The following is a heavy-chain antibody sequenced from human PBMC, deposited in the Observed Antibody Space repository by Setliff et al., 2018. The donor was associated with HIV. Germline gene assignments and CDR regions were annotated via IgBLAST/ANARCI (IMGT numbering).Heavy chain of an antibody. CDR3: TRAFPPMIPAAFDI. Sequence: ASVKVSCKASGFSFSRHYMHWVRQAPGEGLEWVEMINPSDGIPSYAQKFQDRVVVTRDTSRSIVYMELSSLLSEDTAVYFCTRAFPPMIPAAFDIWGLGTLVTVSS. V-gene: IGHV1-46*01. D-gene: IGHD3-16*01. J-gene: IGHJ3*02. CDR2: INPSDGIP. CDR1: GFSFSRHY.